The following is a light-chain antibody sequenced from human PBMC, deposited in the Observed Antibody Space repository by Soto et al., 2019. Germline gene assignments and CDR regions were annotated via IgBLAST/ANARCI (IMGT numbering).Light chain of an antibody. CDR3: QAWDRPAV. Sequence: SYELTQPPSVSVSPGQTASITCSGDKLGDKYACWYQQKPGQSPVLVIYQDSKRPSGIPERFSGSNSGNTATLTISGTQAMDEADYYCQAWDRPAVFGGGTKLTVL. V-gene: IGLV3-1*01. CDR1: KLGDKY. CDR2: QDS. J-gene: IGLJ2*01.